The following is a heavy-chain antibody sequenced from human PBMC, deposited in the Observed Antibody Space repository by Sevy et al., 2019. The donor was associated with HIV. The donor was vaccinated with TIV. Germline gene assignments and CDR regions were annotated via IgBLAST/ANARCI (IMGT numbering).Heavy chain of an antibody. J-gene: IGHJ4*02. Sequence: GGSLRLSCAASGFSVNSNYMTWVRQAPGKGLDWVSIIYSGGSTKYADARKGRFTISRDNSKNTMYLQMNSLRVEDTAVYYCARGGTIFGLVRHDFDYWGQGTLVTVSS. D-gene: IGHD3-3*01. V-gene: IGHV3-66*01. CDR3: ARGGTIFGLVRHDFDY. CDR2: IYSGGST. CDR1: GFSVNSNY.